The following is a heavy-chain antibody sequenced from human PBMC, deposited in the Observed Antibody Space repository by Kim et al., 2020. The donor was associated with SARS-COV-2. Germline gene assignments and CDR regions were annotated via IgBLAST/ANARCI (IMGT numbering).Heavy chain of an antibody. D-gene: IGHD2-2*01. Sequence: VKSRFTISRDNSKNTLYLQMNSLRAEDTAVYYCARDGCSITNWYGPALDMWGQGTMVTVSS. V-gene: IGHV3-30*01. CDR3: ARDGCSITNWYGPALDM. J-gene: IGHJ3*02.